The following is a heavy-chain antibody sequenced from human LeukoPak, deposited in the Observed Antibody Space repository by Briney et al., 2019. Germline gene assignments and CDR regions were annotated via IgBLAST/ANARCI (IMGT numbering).Heavy chain of an antibody. D-gene: IGHD1-26*01. CDR3: ARVGATSDH. Sequence: PSETLSLTCAVSGGSISSGGYSWSWIRQPPGKGLEWIGYIYHSGSTYYNPSLKSRVTISVDRSKNQFSLKLSSVTAADTAVYYCARVGATSDHWGQGTLVTVSS. V-gene: IGHV4-30-2*01. J-gene: IGHJ4*02. CDR1: GGSISSGGYS. CDR2: IYHSGST.